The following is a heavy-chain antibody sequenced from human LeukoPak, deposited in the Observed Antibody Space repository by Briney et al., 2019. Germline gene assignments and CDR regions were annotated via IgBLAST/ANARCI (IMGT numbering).Heavy chain of an antibody. J-gene: IGHJ4*02. Sequence: PSQTLSLTCTVSGGSISSGSYYWSWIRQPAGKGLEWIGRIYTSGSTNYNPSLKSRVTISVDTSKNQFSLKLSSVTAADTAVYYCARVMFSIAARPDPGPYFDYWGQGTLVTVSS. CDR1: GGSISSGSYY. CDR2: IYTSGST. V-gene: IGHV4-61*02. D-gene: IGHD6-6*01. CDR3: ARVMFSIAARPDPGPYFDY.